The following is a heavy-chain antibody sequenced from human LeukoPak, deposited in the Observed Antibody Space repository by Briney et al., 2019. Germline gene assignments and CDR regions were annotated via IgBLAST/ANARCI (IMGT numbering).Heavy chain of an antibody. CDR2: IHHSGSTY. CDR1: GGSTSSGDYY. CDR3: VRDRSRPNPFFDS. Sequence: SQTLSLTCTVSGGSTSSGDYYWSWIRQPPGKGLEWIGYIHHSGSTYYYNPSLKSRVTMSVDTSKNQFSLKLSSVGAADTAVYYCVRDRSRPNPFFDSWGQGTLVTVSS. V-gene: IGHV4-30-4*01. D-gene: IGHD6-13*01. J-gene: IGHJ4*02.